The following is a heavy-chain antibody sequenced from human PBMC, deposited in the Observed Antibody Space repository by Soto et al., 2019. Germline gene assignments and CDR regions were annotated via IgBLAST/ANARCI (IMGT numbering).Heavy chain of an antibody. CDR2: IHNSGSP. Sequence: QVQLQESGPGLVSPSQTLFLTCSVSGASIYNGGYCWCLIRKSPGKGLEWIGHIHNSGSPYNNPSMKSRFTILAYTSMNQFSLELSCVTAADAAMYYCARGSTAEKVDSWGQGILVTVSS. V-gene: IGHV4-30-4*01. CDR1: GASIYNGGYC. J-gene: IGHJ4*02. CDR3: ARGSTAEKVDS.